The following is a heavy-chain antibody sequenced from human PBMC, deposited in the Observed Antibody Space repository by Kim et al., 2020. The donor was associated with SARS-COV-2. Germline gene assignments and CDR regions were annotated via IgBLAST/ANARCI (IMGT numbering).Heavy chain of an antibody. V-gene: IGHV3-33*01. Sequence: GGSLRLSCAASGFTFSSYGMHWVRQAPGKGLEWVAVIWYDGSNKYYADSVKGRFTISRDNSKNTLYLQMNSLRAEDTAVYYCAREEEEAVAGPPPLDYWGQGTLVTVSS. CDR2: IWYDGSNK. CDR1: GFTFSSYG. CDR3: AREEEEAVAGPPPLDY. J-gene: IGHJ4*02. D-gene: IGHD6-19*01.